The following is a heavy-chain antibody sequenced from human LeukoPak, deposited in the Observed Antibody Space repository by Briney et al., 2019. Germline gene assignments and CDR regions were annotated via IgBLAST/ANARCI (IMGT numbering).Heavy chain of an antibody. CDR1: GYTFTSYY. D-gene: IGHD3-3*01. J-gene: IGHJ6*02. CDR2: ISAYNGNT. Sequence: GASVKVSCKASGYTFTSYYMHWVRQAPGQGLEWMGWISAYNGNTNYAQKLQGRVTMTTDTSTSTAYMELRSLRSDDTAVYYCARVPELRFLEWLKSYYYYYGMDVWGQGTTVTVSS. V-gene: IGHV1-18*04. CDR3: ARVPELRFLEWLKSYYYYYGMDV.